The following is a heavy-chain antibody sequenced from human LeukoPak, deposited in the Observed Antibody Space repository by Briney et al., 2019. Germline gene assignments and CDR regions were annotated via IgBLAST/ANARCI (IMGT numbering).Heavy chain of an antibody. V-gene: IGHV4-61*02. J-gene: IGHJ6*03. CDR1: GGSISGGSYY. CDR3: ARGVRNWNDDNYYYYMDV. CDR2: IYTSGST. Sequence: SETLSLTCTVSGGSISGGSYYWSWIRQPAGKGLEWIGRIYTSGSTNYNPSLKSRVTISVDTSKNQFSLKLSSVTAADTAVYYCARGVRNWNDDNYYYYMDVWGKGTTVTVSS. D-gene: IGHD1-1*01.